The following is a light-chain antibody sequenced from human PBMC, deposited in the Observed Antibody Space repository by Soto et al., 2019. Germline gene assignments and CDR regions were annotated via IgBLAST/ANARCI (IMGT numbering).Light chain of an antibody. CDR2: QVS. CDR3: MHNIHWPLT. J-gene: IGKJ4*02. Sequence: DVVMTQSPLSLPVILGQLASISCRSRHSLVGSGGKTYLNWLQQRPGQSPWRLIYQVSNLESGVPDRFSGRETGTDFTLKTSGVEAEDVGVYYYMHNIHWPLTFGGGTKVEIK. CDR1: HSLVGSGGKTY. V-gene: IGKV2-30*01.